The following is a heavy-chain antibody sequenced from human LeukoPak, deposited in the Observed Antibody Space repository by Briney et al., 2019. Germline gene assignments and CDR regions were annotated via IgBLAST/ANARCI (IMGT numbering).Heavy chain of an antibody. CDR3: ARPNYYDSSGEFDY. CDR2: ISAYNGNT. V-gene: IGHV1-18*01. D-gene: IGHD3-22*01. Sequence: ASVKVSCKASGYTFTSYGISWVRQAPGQGLEWMGWISAYNGNTNYAQKLQGRVTMTTDTSTSTAYMELRSLRSDDTAVYYCARPNYYDSSGEFDYWGQGTLVTVSS. CDR1: GYTFTSYG. J-gene: IGHJ4*02.